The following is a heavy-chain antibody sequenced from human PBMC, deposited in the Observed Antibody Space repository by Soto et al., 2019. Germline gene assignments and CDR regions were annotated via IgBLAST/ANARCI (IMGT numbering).Heavy chain of an antibody. Sequence: SETLSLTCAVYGGSFSGYYWSWIRQPPGKGLEWIGEINHSGSTNYNPSLKSRVTISVDTSKNQFSLKLSSVTAADTAVYYCARQIAGQLAHYYYYMDVWGKGPRSPSP. CDR3: ARQIAGQLAHYYYYMDV. CDR1: GGSFSGYY. J-gene: IGHJ6*03. D-gene: IGHD2-2*01. CDR2: INHSGST. V-gene: IGHV4-34*01.